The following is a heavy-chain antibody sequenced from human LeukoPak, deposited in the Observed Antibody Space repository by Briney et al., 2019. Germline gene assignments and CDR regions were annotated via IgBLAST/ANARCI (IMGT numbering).Heavy chain of an antibody. D-gene: IGHD6-13*01. V-gene: IGHV1-46*01. CDR1: GYTFTSYY. Sequence: ASXXVSCKASGYTFTSYYMHWVRQAPGQGLEWMGIINPSGGSTSYAQKFQGRVTMTRDTSTSTVYMELSSLRSQDTAVYYCARDRVAAAGGTFDIWGQGTMVTVSS. CDR3: ARDRVAAAGGTFDI. CDR2: INPSGGST. J-gene: IGHJ3*02.